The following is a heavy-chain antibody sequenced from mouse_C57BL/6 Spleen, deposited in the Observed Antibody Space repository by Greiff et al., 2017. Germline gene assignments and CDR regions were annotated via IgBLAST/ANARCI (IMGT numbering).Heavy chain of an antibody. Sequence: VQLQQSGAELARPGASVKLSCKASGYTFTSYGISWVKQRTGKGLEWVGEIYPRSGNTYYNEKFKGKATLTADKSSSTAYMELRSLTSEDSAVYYCASHYDYGYAMDYWGQGTSVTVSS. J-gene: IGHJ4*01. CDR2: IYPRSGNT. D-gene: IGHD2-4*01. V-gene: IGHV1-81*01. CDR1: GYTFTSYG. CDR3: ASHYDYGYAMDY.